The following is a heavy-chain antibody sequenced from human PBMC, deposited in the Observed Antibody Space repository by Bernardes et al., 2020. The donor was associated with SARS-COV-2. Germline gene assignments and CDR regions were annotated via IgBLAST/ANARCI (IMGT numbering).Heavy chain of an antibody. CDR2: FDPEDGET. CDR3: ATTHVLRRGCLDH. D-gene: IGHD2-8*01. V-gene: IGHV1-24*01. J-gene: IGHJ4*02. Sequence: ASLKVSCKVSGYTLTALSMHWVRQAPGQGLEWMGGFDPEDGETIYAQKFQGRVTMTEDTSTDTAYMELSSLRSEDTAVYYCATTHVLRRGCLDHWGQGTLVTVSS. CDR1: GYTLTALS.